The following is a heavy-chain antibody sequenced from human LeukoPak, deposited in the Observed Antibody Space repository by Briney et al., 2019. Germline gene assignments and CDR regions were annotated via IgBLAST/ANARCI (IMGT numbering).Heavy chain of an antibody. CDR3: ARDLTGVGWFDP. J-gene: IGHJ5*02. D-gene: IGHD4/OR15-4a*01. CDR1: GGSISSYY. Sequence: SETLSLTCTVSGGSISSYYWSWIRQPPGKGLEWIGYIYYSGSTNYNPSLNSRVTISVDTSKNQFSLKLSSVTAADTAVYYCARDLTGVGWFDPWGQGTLVTVSS. V-gene: IGHV4-59*01. CDR2: IYYSGST.